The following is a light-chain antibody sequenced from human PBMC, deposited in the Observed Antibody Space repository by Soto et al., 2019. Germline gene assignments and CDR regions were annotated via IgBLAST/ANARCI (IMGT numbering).Light chain of an antibody. Sequence: DIQMTQSPSTLSASVGDRVTITCRASQTINNYLNWYQQKPGKAPKCLIYGASSLQSGVSSRFSGRGSGTDYTLTISSLEPEDFATYCCQQSYDSPPTFGGGTKVQIK. CDR1: QTINNY. CDR2: GAS. J-gene: IGKJ4*01. V-gene: IGKV1-39*01. CDR3: QQSYDSPPT.